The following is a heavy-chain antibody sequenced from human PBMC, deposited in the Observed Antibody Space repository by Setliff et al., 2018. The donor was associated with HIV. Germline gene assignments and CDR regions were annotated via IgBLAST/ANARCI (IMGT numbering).Heavy chain of an antibody. V-gene: IGHV3-21*01. CDR2: ISSSSTYV. D-gene: IGHD3-16*02. Sequence: GGSLRLSCAASGFTFSTSNMNWVRQAPGKGLEWVSSISSSSTYVYYADSVKGRFTVSRDNAKNSLYLHMNSLRAEDTAVYYCARAQDVWGSYRYTNYYYYMDVWGKGTTVTV. CDR3: ARAQDVWGSYRYTNYYYYMDV. CDR1: GFTFSTSN. J-gene: IGHJ6*03.